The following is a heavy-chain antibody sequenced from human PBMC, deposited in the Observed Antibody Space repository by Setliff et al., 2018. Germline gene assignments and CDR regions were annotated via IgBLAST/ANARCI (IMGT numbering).Heavy chain of an antibody. D-gene: IGHD3-22*01. V-gene: IGHV3-48*01. Sequence: PGGSLRLSCVASGFTFSSHGMTWVRLAPGKGLEWISYSSTSSSTIYNADSVKGRFTISRDNANHSLYLKMNSLRAEDTAVYYCARLALTGYDSSGYYYALDYYYYMDVWGKGTTVTGSS. CDR2: SSTSSSTI. CDR3: ARLALTGYDSSGYYYALDYYYYMDV. J-gene: IGHJ6*03. CDR1: GFTFSSHG.